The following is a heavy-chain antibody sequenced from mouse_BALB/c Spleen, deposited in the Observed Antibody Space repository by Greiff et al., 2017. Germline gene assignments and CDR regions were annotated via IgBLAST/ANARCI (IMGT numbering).Heavy chain of an antibody. CDR3: ARRDYGNDY. CDR1: GYTFTSYN. J-gene: IGHJ2*01. D-gene: IGHD2-1*01. CDR2: IYPGNGDT. Sequence: QVQLQQPGAELVKPGASVKMSCKASGYTFTSYNMHWVKQTPGQGLEWIGAIYPGNGDTSYNQKFKGKATLTADKSSSTAYMQLSSLTSEDSAVYYCARRDYGNDYWGQGTTLTVSS. V-gene: IGHV1-12*01.